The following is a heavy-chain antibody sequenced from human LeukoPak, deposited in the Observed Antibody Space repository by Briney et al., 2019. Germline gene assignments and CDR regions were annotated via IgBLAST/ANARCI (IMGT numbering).Heavy chain of an antibody. D-gene: IGHD4-11*01. J-gene: IGHJ4*02. CDR2: LSSSGSSI. V-gene: IGHV3-23*01. CDR1: GFTFKNYA. CDR3: AKESRNYAPSFFDY. Sequence: GGSLRLSCTASGFTFKNYAMSWVRQAPGKGLEWVSALSSSGSSIYYADSVKGRFTISRDNSKNTLYLHLNSLRADDTALYYCAKESRNYAPSFFDYWGRGTLVTVSS.